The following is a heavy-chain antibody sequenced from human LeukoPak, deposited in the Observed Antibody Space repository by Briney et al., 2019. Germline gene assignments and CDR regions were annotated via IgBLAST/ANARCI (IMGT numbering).Heavy chain of an antibody. D-gene: IGHD3-10*01. Sequence: PGGSLRLSCAASGFTFSTYGLSWVRQSPGKGLEWVAAISGSGSNTYYAESVKGRFTISRASSNNTLSLQMSSLRDEDTATYYCAKTYYIGSGSYYRGPWDIWGQGTMVTVSS. J-gene: IGHJ3*02. V-gene: IGHV3-23*01. CDR2: ISGSGSNT. CDR3: AKTYYIGSGSYYRGPWDI. CDR1: GFTFSTYG.